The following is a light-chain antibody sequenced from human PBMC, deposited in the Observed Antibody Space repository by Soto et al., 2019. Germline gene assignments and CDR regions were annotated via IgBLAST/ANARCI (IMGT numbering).Light chain of an antibody. CDR3: HQCAHSPLT. V-gene: IGKV3-20*01. CDR2: DAS. CDR1: QSVTNNY. J-gene: IGKJ1*01. Sequence: EIVLTQSPGTLSLSPGEGATLSCRASQSVTNNYLAWYQQKPGQAPRLLIYDASNRATGIPDRFSGSGYGTDFTLTISRLEPEDFAVYYCHQCAHSPLTFGQGTKVDFK.